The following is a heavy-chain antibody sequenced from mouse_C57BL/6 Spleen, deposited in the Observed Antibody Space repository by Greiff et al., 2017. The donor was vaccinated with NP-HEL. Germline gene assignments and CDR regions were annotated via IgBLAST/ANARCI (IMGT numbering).Heavy chain of an antibody. Sequence: EVKLVESGGDLVKPGGSLKLSCAASGFTFSSYGMSWVRQTPDKRLEWVATISSGGSYTYYPDSVKGRFTISRDNAKNTLYLQMSSLKSEDTAMYYCARRYGSSYKYFDYWGQGTTLTVSS. CDR3: ARRYGSSYKYFDY. CDR1: GFTFSSYG. CDR2: ISSGGSYT. D-gene: IGHD1-1*01. J-gene: IGHJ2*01. V-gene: IGHV5-6*02.